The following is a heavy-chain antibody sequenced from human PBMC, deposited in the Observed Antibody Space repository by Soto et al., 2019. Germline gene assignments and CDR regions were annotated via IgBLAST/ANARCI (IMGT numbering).Heavy chain of an antibody. V-gene: IGHV3-23*01. CDR1: GFTFDTYA. Sequence: SLRLSCAASGFTFDTYAMSWVRQAPGKGLEWVSGISGSGGSTDYADSVKGRFTISRDNSKNTVSLQMNNLRAEDAAIYYCAKVRSTWYHYYGMDVWGQGTTVTVSS. CDR3: AKVRSTWYHYYGMDV. CDR2: ISGSGGST. J-gene: IGHJ6*02. D-gene: IGHD6-13*01.